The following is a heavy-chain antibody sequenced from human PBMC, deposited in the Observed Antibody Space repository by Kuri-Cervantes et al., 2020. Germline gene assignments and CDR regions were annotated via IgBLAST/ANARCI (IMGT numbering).Heavy chain of an antibody. CDR1: GFTVSSNY. D-gene: IGHD1-26*01. J-gene: IGHJ3*02. CDR3: ARERASLVPRAGGAFDI. Sequence: GGSLRLSCAASGFTVSSNYMSWVRQAPGKGLEWVSVIYSGGSTYYADSVKGRFTISRHNSKNTLYLQMNSLRAEDTAVYYCARERASLVPRAGGAFDIWGQGTMVTVSS. CDR2: IYSGGST. V-gene: IGHV3-53*04.